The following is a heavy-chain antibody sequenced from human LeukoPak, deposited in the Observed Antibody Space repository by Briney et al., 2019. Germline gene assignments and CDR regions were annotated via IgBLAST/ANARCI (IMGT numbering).Heavy chain of an antibody. V-gene: IGHV1-58*02. Sequence: ASVKVSCKASGFTFANSAMQWVRQARGQRLEWIGWIVLGSGETNYAQTVQERVTITRDMSTNTVYMELSSLRSEDTAVYYGAAGFYQDASGYYFWGQGTQLTVSS. CDR2: IVLGSGET. CDR3: AAGFYQDASGYYF. D-gene: IGHD3-22*01. J-gene: IGHJ4*02. CDR1: GFTFANSA.